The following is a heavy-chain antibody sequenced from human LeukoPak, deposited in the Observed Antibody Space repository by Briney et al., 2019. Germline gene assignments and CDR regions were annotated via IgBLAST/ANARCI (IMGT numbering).Heavy chain of an antibody. CDR3: ASFGGNSSWYVAAFDH. CDR1: GGSISSYY. V-gene: IGHV4-59*01. J-gene: IGHJ4*02. Sequence: SETLSLTCTVSGGSISSYYWSWIRQPPGKGLEWIGYIYYSGSTNYNPSLKSRVTISVDTSKNQFSLKLSSVTAADTAVYYCASFGGNSSWYVAAFDHWGQGTLVTVSS. D-gene: IGHD6-13*01. CDR2: IYYSGST.